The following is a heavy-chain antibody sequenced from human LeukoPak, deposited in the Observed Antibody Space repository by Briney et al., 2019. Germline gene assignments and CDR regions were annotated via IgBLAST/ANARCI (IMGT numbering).Heavy chain of an antibody. D-gene: IGHD3-10*01. V-gene: IGHV4-4*07. CDR3: ARAKGSGGDAFDI. J-gene: IGHJ3*02. CDR1: GDSISYFY. CDR2: ISGSGST. Sequence: SETLSLTCSVSGDSISYFYWSWIRQAAGKGLEWIGRISGSGSTDYNASLKSRVTMSVDTSKNQFSLKLSSVTAADTAVYYCARAKGSGGDAFDIWGQGTMVTVSS.